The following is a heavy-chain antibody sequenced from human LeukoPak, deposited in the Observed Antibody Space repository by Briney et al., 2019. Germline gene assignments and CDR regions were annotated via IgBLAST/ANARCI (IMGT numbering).Heavy chain of an antibody. J-gene: IGHJ4*02. V-gene: IGHV3-33*08. CDR2: IWYDGSNK. Sequence: PGGSLRLSCAASGFTVSSNYMSWVRQAPGKGLEWVAVIWYDGSNKYYADSVKGRFTISRDNSKNTLYLQMNSLRAEDTAVYYCARGDYSNQPDYDYWGQGTLVTVSS. CDR1: GFTVSSNY. D-gene: IGHD4-11*01. CDR3: ARGDYSNQPDYDY.